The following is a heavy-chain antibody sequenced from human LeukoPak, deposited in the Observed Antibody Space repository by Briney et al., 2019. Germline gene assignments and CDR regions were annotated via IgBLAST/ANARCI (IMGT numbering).Heavy chain of an antibody. Sequence: GGSLRLPCAASGFTFSSYAMSWVRQAPGKGLEWVAAISGSGGSTYYADSVKGRFTISRDNSKNTLYLQMNSLRAEDTAVYYCAKILWACITSCSDSSFDYWGQGTLVTASS. CDR1: GFTFSSYA. CDR3: AKILWACITSCSDSSFDY. V-gene: IGHV3-23*01. D-gene: IGHD2-2*01. J-gene: IGHJ4*02. CDR2: ISGSGGST.